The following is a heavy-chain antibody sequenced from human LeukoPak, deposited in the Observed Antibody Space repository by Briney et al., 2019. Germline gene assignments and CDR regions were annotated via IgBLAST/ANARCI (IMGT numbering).Heavy chain of an antibody. J-gene: IGHJ4*02. D-gene: IGHD5-18*01. CDR2: THHSGAT. CDR1: GVSITSNY. V-gene: IGHV4-59*01. Sequence: SETLSLTCSVSGVSITSNYWSWIRQPPGKGLEWLGHTHHSGATSYNPSLKSRSTMSLDTSNNQFSLKLSSVTAADTAVYYCARSSGHSYGDFDYWGQGNLVTVSS. CDR3: ARSSGHSYGDFDY.